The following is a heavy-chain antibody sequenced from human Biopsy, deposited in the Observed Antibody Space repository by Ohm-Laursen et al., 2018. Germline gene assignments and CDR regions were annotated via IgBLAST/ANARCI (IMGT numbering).Heavy chain of an antibody. D-gene: IGHD1/OR15-1a*01. CDR2: IIGIFRTA. CDR3: ARGGGYNWNNGWFDP. V-gene: IGHV1-69*01. Sequence: VKVSCKASGGTFSSSAITWVRQAPGQGLEWMGGIIGIFRTAHYAQKFQGRVTITADEFMSTAYMELSSLRSEDTAVYYCARGGGYNWNNGWFDPWGQGTLVIVSS. J-gene: IGHJ5*02. CDR1: GGTFSSSA.